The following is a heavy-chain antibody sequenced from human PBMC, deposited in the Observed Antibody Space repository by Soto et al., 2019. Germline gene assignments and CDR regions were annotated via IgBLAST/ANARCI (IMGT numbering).Heavy chain of an antibody. V-gene: IGHV4-31*11. CDR1: GGSFSGYY. Sequence: SETLSLTCAVYGGSFSGYYWSWIRQHPGKGLEWIGYIYYSGSTYYNPSLKSRVTISVDTSKNQFSLKLSSVTAADTAVYYCASTGAAAGLYYYYYGMDVWGQGTTVTVSS. D-gene: IGHD6-13*01. CDR3: ASTGAAAGLYYYYYGMDV. CDR2: IYYSGST. J-gene: IGHJ6*02.